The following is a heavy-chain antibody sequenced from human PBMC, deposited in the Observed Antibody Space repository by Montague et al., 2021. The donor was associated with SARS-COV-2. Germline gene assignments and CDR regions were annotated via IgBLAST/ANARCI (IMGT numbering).Heavy chain of an antibody. Sequence: SETLSLTCSVPGGSIGSYYWSWLRQPPGKGLEWIGNMYYSGSTYYNPSLKSRVTISIDTSKNQFSLKLTSVTAADTAVYYCARDDIVLQGVTKGMDVWGQGTTVTVSS. J-gene: IGHJ6*02. D-gene: IGHD3-10*01. CDR3: ARDDIVLQGVTKGMDV. CDR1: GGSIGSYY. V-gene: IGHV4-59*12. CDR2: MYYSGST.